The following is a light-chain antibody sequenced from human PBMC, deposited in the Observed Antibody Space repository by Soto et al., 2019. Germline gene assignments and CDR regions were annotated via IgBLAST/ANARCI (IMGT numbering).Light chain of an antibody. CDR2: DAS. J-gene: IGKJ5*01. Sequence: DIQVTQSPPTLSASVGDRVTITCRASQTISNWMAWYQQKPGKAPKLLVYDASTLQSGVASRFSGSGSGTESTLIISSLQPDDFATYYCQQYNSYSITFGQGTRLEIK. V-gene: IGKV1-5*01. CDR3: QQYNSYSIT. CDR1: QTISNW.